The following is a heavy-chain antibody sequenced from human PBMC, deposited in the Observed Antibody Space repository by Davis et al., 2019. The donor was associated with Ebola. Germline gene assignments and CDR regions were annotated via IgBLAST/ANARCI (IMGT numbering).Heavy chain of an antibody. Sequence: GESLKISCAASGFTFSSYSMNWVRQAPGKGLEWVANIKQDGSEKYYVDSVKGRFTISRDNAKNSLYLQMNSLRAEDTAVYYCARWVGAIYYFDYWGQGTLVTVSS. V-gene: IGHV3-7*03. CDR3: ARWVGAIYYFDY. D-gene: IGHD1-26*01. CDR1: GFTFSSYS. J-gene: IGHJ4*02. CDR2: IKQDGSEK.